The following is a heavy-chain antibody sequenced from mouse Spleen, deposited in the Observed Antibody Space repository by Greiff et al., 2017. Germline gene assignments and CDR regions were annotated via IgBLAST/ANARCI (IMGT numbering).Heavy chain of an antibody. CDR2: INPNNGGT. CDR1: GYTFTDYN. J-gene: IGHJ1*01. V-gene: IGHV1-22*01. CDR3: ASRTTATVDWYFDV. Sequence: VQLQQSGPELVKPGASVKMSCKASGYTFTDYNMHWVKQSHGKSLEWIGYINPNNGGTSYNQKFKGKATLTVNKSSSTAYMELRSLTSEDSAVYYCASRTTATVDWYFDVWGAGTTVTVSS. D-gene: IGHD1-2*01.